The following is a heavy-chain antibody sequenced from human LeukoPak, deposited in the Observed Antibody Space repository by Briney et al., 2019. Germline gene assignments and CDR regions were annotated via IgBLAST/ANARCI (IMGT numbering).Heavy chain of an antibody. Sequence: GGSLRFSCAASGFTFSSYWMSWVRQAPGKGLEWVANIKQDGSEKYYVDSVKGRFTISRDNAKNSLYLQMNSLRAEDTAVYYCARAPSFVGTDAFDIWGQGTMVTVSS. V-gene: IGHV3-7*01. CDR1: GFTFSSYW. J-gene: IGHJ3*02. D-gene: IGHD2-15*01. CDR3: ARAPSFVGTDAFDI. CDR2: IKQDGSEK.